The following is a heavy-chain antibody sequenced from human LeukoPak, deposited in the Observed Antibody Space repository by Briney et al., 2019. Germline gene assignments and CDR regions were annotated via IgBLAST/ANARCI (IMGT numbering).Heavy chain of an antibody. D-gene: IGHD3-10*01. V-gene: IGHV3-7*03. CDR3: AKDLKDYYGSGGDY. CDR2: IKQDGSEK. CDR1: GFTFSSYW. J-gene: IGHJ4*02. Sequence: GGSLRLSCAASGFTFSSYWMSWVRQAPGKGLEWVANIKQDGSEKYYVDSVKGRFTISRDNAKNSLYLQMNSLRAEDTAVYYCAKDLKDYYGSGGDYWGQGTLVTVSS.